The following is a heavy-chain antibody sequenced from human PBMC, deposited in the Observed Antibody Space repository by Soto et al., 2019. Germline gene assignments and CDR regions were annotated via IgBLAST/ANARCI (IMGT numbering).Heavy chain of an antibody. J-gene: IGHJ3*02. CDR1: GDSVSSNSAA. D-gene: IGHD1-26*01. CDR3: ARALWEIYAFDI. V-gene: IGHV6-1*01. Sequence: PSQTLSLTCAISGDSVSSNSAAWNWIRQSPSRGLEWLRRTYYRSKWYNDYAGSVKGRIVINPDTSKNQFSLQLNSVTPEDTAVYYCARALWEIYAFDIWGQGTMVTVSS. CDR2: TYYRSKWYN.